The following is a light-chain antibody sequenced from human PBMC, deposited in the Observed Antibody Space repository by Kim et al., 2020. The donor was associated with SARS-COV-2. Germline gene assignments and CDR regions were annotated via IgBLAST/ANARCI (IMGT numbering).Light chain of an antibody. Sequence: AIRITQSQSSLSASTGDRVTITCRASQGISSYLAWYQQKPGKAPKLLIYAASTLQSGVPSRFSGSGSGTDFTLTISCLQSEDFATSYCQQYYSYPLTFGGGTKVDIK. CDR2: AAS. J-gene: IGKJ4*01. V-gene: IGKV1-8*01. CDR1: QGISSY. CDR3: QQYYSYPLT.